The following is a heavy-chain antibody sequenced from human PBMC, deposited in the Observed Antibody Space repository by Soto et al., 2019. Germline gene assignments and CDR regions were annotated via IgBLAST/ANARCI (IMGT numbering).Heavy chain of an antibody. D-gene: IGHD2-8*02. Sequence: QVQLVQSGAEVKKPGSSVKVSCKASGGTFSSYAISWVRQAPGQGLEWMGGIIPIFGTANYAQTFQGRVTITADKSTNTAYMELSSLRTEDTAEYYCARGYWSHDLVWGHYYYYGMDVWGQGTTVTVYS. CDR3: ARGYWSHDLVWGHYYYYGMDV. CDR2: IIPIFGTA. J-gene: IGHJ6*02. CDR1: GGTFSSYA. V-gene: IGHV1-69*06.